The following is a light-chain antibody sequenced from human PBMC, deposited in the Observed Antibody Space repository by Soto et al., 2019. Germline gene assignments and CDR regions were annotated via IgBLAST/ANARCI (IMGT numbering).Light chain of an antibody. CDR3: QRLSKWPFT. V-gene: IGKV3-11*01. CDR1: QGVSKY. J-gene: IGKJ3*01. Sequence: EIELPQSPDTLYVSPGEKETLSCRAIQGVSKYLALYQHKPGQSARIVISYESNRATGIKDRLSGSGCGTEFNINISRLETEDFAVYYCQRLSKWPFTVGPGTKVEIK. CDR2: YES.